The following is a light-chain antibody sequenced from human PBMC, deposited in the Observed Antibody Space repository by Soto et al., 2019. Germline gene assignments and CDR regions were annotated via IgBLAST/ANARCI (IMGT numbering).Light chain of an antibody. CDR3: SSYSSSTTHVV. J-gene: IGLJ2*01. Sequence: QSALTQPASVSGSPGQSVTISCTGTSSDVGDFNYVSWYQHLPGRAPKLIIYDVTNRPSGISYRFSASKSGRTASLTISGLHAEDEADYYCSSYSSSTTHVVFGGGTKLTVL. CDR2: DVT. CDR1: SSDVGDFNY. V-gene: IGLV2-14*03.